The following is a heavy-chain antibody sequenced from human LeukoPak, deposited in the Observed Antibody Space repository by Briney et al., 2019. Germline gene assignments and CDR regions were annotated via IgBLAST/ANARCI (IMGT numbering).Heavy chain of an antibody. Sequence: SETLSLTCTVSGGSISSGGYYWSWIRQPPGKGLEWIGYIYHSGSTYYNPSLKSRVTISVDRSKNQFSLKLSSVTAADTAVYYCARDSSDFWSGYYKGDAFDIWGQGTMVTVSS. D-gene: IGHD3-3*01. CDR3: ARDSSDFWSGYYKGDAFDI. CDR1: GGSISSGGYY. V-gene: IGHV4-30-2*01. CDR2: IYHSGST. J-gene: IGHJ3*02.